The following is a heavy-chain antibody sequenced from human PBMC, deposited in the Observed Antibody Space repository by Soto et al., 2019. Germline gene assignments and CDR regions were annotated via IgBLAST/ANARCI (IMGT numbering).Heavy chain of an antibody. V-gene: IGHV1-18*01. J-gene: IGHJ3*02. Sequence: ASVKVSCKASGYTFTSYGISWVRQAPGQGLEWMGWISAYNGNTNYAQKLQGRVTMTTDTSTSTAYMELRSLRSDDTAVYYCARNKPRYYDSRRAFDIWGQGTTVTVSS. CDR2: ISAYNGNT. CDR3: ARNKPRYYDSRRAFDI. CDR1: GYTFTSYG. D-gene: IGHD3-22*01.